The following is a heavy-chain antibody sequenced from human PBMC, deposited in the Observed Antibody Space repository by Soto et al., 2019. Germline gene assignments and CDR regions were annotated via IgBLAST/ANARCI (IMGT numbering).Heavy chain of an antibody. J-gene: IGHJ4*02. CDR3: AXXPLHLGEVSLSRSTY. CDR2: MNPNSGNT. D-gene: IGHD3-16*02. V-gene: IGHV1-8*01. Sequence: GLEWMGWMNPNSGNTGYAQKFQGRVTMTRNTSISTAYMELSSLRYEDTAVYYCAXXPLHLGEVSLSRSTYWGQGTLVTVFS.